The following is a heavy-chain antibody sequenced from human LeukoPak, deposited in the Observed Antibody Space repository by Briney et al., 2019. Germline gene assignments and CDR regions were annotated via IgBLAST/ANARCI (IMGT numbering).Heavy chain of an antibody. V-gene: IGHV3-9*01. CDR3: AKDYWYDSGSSFFDY. D-gene: IGHD3-10*01. CDR1: GFTFDDYA. Sequence: KTGGSLRLSCAASGFTFDDYAMHWVRQVPGKGLEWVLGISWNSGTIGYADSVKGRFTISRDNAKNSLYLQMNSLRAEDTALYYCAKDYWYDSGSSFFDYWGQGTLVTVSS. CDR2: ISWNSGTI. J-gene: IGHJ4*02.